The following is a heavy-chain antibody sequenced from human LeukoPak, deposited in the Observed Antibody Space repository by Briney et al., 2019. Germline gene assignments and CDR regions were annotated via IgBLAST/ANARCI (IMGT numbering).Heavy chain of an antibody. J-gene: IGHJ4*01. D-gene: IGHD6-13*01. CDR3: ATDVRSSPLGF. CDR1: GFTVTNDY. Sequence: GGSLRLSCAVSGFTVTNDYMNWVRQAPGKGLEWVSIIYSGGSTYYADSVKGRFTISRDSSNNTLFLQMSNLRANDSGLYYCATDVRSSPLGFWGHGTLVTVPS. CDR2: IYSGGST. V-gene: IGHV3-66*01.